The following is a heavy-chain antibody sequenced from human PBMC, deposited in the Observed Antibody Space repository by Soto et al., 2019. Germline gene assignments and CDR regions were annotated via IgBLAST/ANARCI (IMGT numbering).Heavy chain of an antibody. CDR3: ARGGIVVVPAEGYYYMDV. J-gene: IGHJ6*03. D-gene: IGHD2-2*01. CDR2: INPNSGGT. V-gene: IGHV1-2*04. Sequence: GASVKVSCKASGYTFTGYYMHWVRQAPGQGLEWMGWINPNSGGTNYAQKFQGWVTMTRDTSISTAYMELSRLRSDDTAVYYCARGGIVVVPAEGYYYMDVWGKGTTVTVSS. CDR1: GYTFTGYY.